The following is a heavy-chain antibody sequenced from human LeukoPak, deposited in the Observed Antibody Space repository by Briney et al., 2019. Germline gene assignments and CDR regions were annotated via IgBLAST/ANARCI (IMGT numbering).Heavy chain of an antibody. J-gene: IGHJ3*01. CDR1: GFTFNTAW. Sequence: GGSLRLSCAASGFTFNTAWMHWVRQAPGKGLVWVSRIYSDGSDTTYADSVKGRFTISRDNARSTLYLQMSSLRAEDTAVYYCATDSGHGFSFWGQGTMVTVSS. CDR2: IYSDGSDT. D-gene: IGHD3/OR15-3a*01. CDR3: ATDSGHGFSF. V-gene: IGHV3-74*01.